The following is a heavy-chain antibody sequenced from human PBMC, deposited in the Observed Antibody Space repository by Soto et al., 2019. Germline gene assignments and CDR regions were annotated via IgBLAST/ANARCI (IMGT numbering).Heavy chain of an antibody. J-gene: IGHJ6*02. CDR2: IFYSGST. D-gene: IGHD2-8*01. CDR3: ARGGYCSNGVCYSSYYGMDV. V-gene: IGHV4-39*01. CDR1: GVSISSSSDY. Sequence: PSETLSLTCTVSGVSISSSSDYWGWIRQPPGKGLEWIGSIFYSGSTYYNPSLESRVTISIDTSKNQFSLKLSSVTAEDTAVYYCARGGYCSNGVCYSSYYGMDVWGQGTTVTVSS.